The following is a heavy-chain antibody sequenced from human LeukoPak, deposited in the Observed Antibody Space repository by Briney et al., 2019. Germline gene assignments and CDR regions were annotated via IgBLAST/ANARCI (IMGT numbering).Heavy chain of an antibody. CDR3: AKGESSSWYGSLDY. CDR2: ISSSSSYI. J-gene: IGHJ4*02. CDR1: GFTFSSYS. V-gene: IGHV3-21*04. D-gene: IGHD6-13*01. Sequence: GGSLRLSCAASGFTFSSYSMNWVRQAPGKGLEWVSSISSSSSYIYYADSVKGRFTISRDNAKNTLYLQMNSLRAEDTAVYYCAKGESSSWYGSLDYWGQGTLVTVSS.